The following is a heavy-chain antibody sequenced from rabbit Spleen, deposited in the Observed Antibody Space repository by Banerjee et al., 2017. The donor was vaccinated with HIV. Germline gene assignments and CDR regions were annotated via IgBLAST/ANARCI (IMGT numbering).Heavy chain of an antibody. CDR3: ARDAGTSFSTYGMDL. CDR2: INIVTGKS. CDR1: GFSFTNHYY. Sequence: QSLEESGGDLVKPGASLALTCTASGFSFTNHYYMCWVRQAPGKGLEWIACINIVTGKSVYASWAKGRFIMSRTSSTTVTLQMTSLTAADTATYFCARDAGTSFSTYGMDLWGPGTLVTVS. V-gene: IGHV1S40*01. D-gene: IGHD8-1*01. J-gene: IGHJ6*01.